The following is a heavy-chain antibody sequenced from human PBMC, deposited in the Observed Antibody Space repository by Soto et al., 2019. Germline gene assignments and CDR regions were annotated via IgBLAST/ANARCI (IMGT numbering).Heavy chain of an antibody. Sequence: ASVKVSCKASGYTFTSYYIHWVRQAPGQGLEWMGIINPSGGSTSYAQKFQGRVTMTRDTSTSTVYMELSSLRSEDTAVYYCARDCKITIFGVASNWFDPWGQGTLVTVSS. V-gene: IGHV1-46*01. CDR1: GYTFTSYY. CDR2: INPSGGST. CDR3: ARDCKITIFGVASNWFDP. D-gene: IGHD3-3*01. J-gene: IGHJ5*02.